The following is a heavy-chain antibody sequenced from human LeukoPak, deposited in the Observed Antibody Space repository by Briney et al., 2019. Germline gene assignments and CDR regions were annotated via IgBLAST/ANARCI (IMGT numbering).Heavy chain of an antibody. D-gene: IGHD5-24*01. CDR3: ARGRDGYNYIDY. J-gene: IGHJ4*02. CDR1: GYTFTSYG. V-gene: IGHV1-18*01. CDR2: ISAYNGNT. Sequence: ASVKVSCKASGYTFTSYGISWVRQAPGQGLEWMGWISAYNGNTNYAQKLQGRVTMTTDTSISTAYMELSRLRSDDTAVYYCARGRDGYNYIDYWGQGTLVTVSS.